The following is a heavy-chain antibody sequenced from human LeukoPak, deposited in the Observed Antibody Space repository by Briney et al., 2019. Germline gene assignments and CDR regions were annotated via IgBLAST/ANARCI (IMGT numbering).Heavy chain of an antibody. CDR1: GFSFTRYW. CDR3: ARAPDLDIVVVYDAFDI. D-gene: IGHD2-2*01. V-gene: IGHV5-51*01. Sequence: GESLKIFRKGSGFSFTRYWIGLVRQMPGKGLEWVVINYPGDSDTRYSPSFQGQVTISADKSISTAYLQWSSLKASDTAMYYCARAPDLDIVVVYDAFDIWGQGTMVTVSS. CDR2: NYPGDSDT. J-gene: IGHJ3*02.